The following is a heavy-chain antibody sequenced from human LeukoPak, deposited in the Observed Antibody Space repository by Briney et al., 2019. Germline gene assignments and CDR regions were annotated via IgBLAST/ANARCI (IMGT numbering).Heavy chain of an antibody. Sequence: ASVKVSCKASGYTFTSYGISWVRQAPGQGLEWMGWISAYNGNTNYAQKLQGRVTMTTDTSTSTAYMELRSLRSDDAAVYYCANNMVRDLYGMDVWGQGTTVTVSS. D-gene: IGHD3-10*01. J-gene: IGHJ6*02. CDR1: GYTFTSYG. V-gene: IGHV1-18*01. CDR3: ANNMVRDLYGMDV. CDR2: ISAYNGNT.